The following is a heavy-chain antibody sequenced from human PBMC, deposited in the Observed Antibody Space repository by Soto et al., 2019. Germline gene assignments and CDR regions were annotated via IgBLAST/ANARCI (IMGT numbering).Heavy chain of an antibody. J-gene: IGHJ6*02. CDR2: ISYDGSNK. V-gene: IGHV3-30-3*01. CDR3: ASSFSSAAYYYDYGDLFHGLDV. D-gene: IGHD3-22*01. Sequence: GGSLRLSCAASGFTFSSYAMHWVRQAPNKGLEWVAVISYDGSNKYYADSVKGRFTISRDNSKNTLYLQMNSLRAEDTAVYYCASSFSSAAYYYDYGDLFHGLDVWGQGTTVTVSS. CDR1: GFTFSSYA.